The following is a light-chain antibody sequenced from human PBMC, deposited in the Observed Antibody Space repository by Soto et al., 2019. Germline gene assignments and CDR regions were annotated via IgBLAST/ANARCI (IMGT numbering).Light chain of an antibody. CDR2: GNS. V-gene: IGLV1-40*01. Sequence: QSVLTQLPSVSGAPGQRVTMSCTGSSSNIGAGYDVHWYQQLPGTAPKLLIYGNSNRPSGVPDRISGSKSGTSASLAITGLQAEDEADYYCQSYDNSLSGYVFGTGTKVTVL. CDR1: SSNIGAGYD. CDR3: QSYDNSLSGYV. J-gene: IGLJ1*01.